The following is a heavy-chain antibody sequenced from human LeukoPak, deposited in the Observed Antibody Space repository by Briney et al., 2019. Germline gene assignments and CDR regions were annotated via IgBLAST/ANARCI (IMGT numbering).Heavy chain of an antibody. Sequence: PGGSLRLSCAASGFTFDDYAMHWVRQAPGKGLEWVGGISWNSGSIGYADSVKGQFTISRDNAKNSLYLQMNRLRAEDTALYYCGKDRAAGEGYFDYWGQGTLVTVSS. CDR2: ISWNSGSI. CDR1: GFTFDDYA. V-gene: IGHV3-9*01. CDR3: GKDRAAGEGYFDY. D-gene: IGHD6-25*01. J-gene: IGHJ4*02.